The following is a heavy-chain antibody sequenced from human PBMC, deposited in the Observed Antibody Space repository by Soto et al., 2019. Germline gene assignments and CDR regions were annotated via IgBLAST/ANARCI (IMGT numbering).Heavy chain of an antibody. J-gene: IGHJ6*02. V-gene: IGHV3-23*01. CDR1: GFTFSSYA. Sequence: GGSLRLSCAASGFTFSSYAMSWVRQAPGEGLEWVSAISGSGGSTYYADSVKGRFTISRDNSKNTLYLQMNSLRAEDTAVYYCAKTRLVYAIKEGMDVWGQGTTVTVSS. CDR2: ISGSGGST. CDR3: AKTRLVYAIKEGMDV. D-gene: IGHD2-8*01.